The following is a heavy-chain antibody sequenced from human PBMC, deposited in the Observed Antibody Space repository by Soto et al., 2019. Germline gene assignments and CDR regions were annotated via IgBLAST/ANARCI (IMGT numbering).Heavy chain of an antibody. CDR2: ISNTGGGT. Sequence: PGGSLRLSCAASGFTFNNYAMNWVRQAPGMGLEWVATISNTGGGTYYADSVKGRFTIYRDNSKNTLYLQMSSLRVEDTAVYYCAKDRLAGNFDYWGQGTQVTAPQ. J-gene: IGHJ4*02. V-gene: IGHV3-23*01. CDR1: GFTFNNYA. CDR3: AKDRLAGNFDY.